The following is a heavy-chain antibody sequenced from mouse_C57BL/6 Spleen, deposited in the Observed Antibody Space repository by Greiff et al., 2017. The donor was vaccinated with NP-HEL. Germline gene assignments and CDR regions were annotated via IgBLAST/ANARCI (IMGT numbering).Heavy chain of an antibody. Sequence: EVQLQQSGPELVKPGASVQMSCKASGYTFTDYNMHWVKQSHGKSLEWIGDINPNNGGTSYNQKFKGKATLTVNKSSSTAYMELRSLTSEDSAVYYCARGDYGRRGFDYWGQGTTLTVSS. J-gene: IGHJ2*01. D-gene: IGHD2-4*01. V-gene: IGHV1-22*01. CDR1: GYTFTDYN. CDR3: ARGDYGRRGFDY. CDR2: INPNNGGT.